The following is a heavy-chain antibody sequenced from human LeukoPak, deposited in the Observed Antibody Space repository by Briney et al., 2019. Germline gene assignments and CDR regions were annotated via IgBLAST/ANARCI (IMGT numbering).Heavy chain of an antibody. CDR2: IYYSGST. CDR3: ARAVGATPFDY. CDR1: GGSISSYY. Sequence: SETLSLTCTVSGGSISSYYWSWIRQPPGKGLGWIGYIYYSGSTNYNPSLKSRVTISVDTSKNQFSLKPSSVTAADTAVYYCARAVGATPFDYWGQGTLVTVSS. J-gene: IGHJ4*02. V-gene: IGHV4-59*01. D-gene: IGHD1-26*01.